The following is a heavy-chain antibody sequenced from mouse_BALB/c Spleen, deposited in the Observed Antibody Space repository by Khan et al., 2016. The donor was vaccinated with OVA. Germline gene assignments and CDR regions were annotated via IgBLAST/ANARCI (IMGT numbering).Heavy chain of an antibody. Sequence: QVQLKQSGAELARPGASVKLSCKASGYTFTSYWMQWVKQRPGQGLEWIGAIYPGDGDTRYTQKFKGKATLTADKSSSTAYMQLSSLASEDSVVYYCASGDYEGWFAYWGQGTLVTVSA. V-gene: IGHV1-87*01. D-gene: IGHD2-4*01. CDR1: GYTFTSYW. J-gene: IGHJ3*01. CDR3: ASGDYEGWFAY. CDR2: IYPGDGDT.